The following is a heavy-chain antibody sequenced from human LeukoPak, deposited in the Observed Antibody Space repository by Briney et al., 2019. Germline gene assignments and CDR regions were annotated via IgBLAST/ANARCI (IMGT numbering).Heavy chain of an antibody. Sequence: ASVKVSCKASGYIFPSYFMHWVRQAPGQGLEWMGIINPTSGSTTYAQKFQGRVTMTRDTSTSTVYMELSSLRSDDTAVYYCARTAARRFDYWGQGTLVTVSS. CDR3: ARTAARRFDY. CDR1: GYIFPSYF. CDR2: INPTSGST. V-gene: IGHV1-46*01. D-gene: IGHD6-6*01. J-gene: IGHJ4*02.